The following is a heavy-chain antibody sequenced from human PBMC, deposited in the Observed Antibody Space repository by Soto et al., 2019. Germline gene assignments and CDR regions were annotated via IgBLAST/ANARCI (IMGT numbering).Heavy chain of an antibody. Sequence: SETLSLTCSVSGGSISGSYWSWIRQSPGKGLEWLGYVYYTGSTNYSPSLRSRVSISVDTSKNEFSLRLSSVTAADTAVYFCARSVAVPGAHIDYWGQGTQVTVSS. V-gene: IGHV4-59*01. D-gene: IGHD6-19*01. CDR3: ARSVAVPGAHIDY. CDR1: GGSISGSY. CDR2: VYYTGST. J-gene: IGHJ4*02.